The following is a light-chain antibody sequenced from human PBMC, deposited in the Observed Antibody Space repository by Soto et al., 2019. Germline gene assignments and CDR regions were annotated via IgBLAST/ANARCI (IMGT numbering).Light chain of an antibody. CDR2: AAS. J-gene: IGKJ1*01. V-gene: IGKV1-8*01. CDR3: QQYYSYPRT. CDR1: QGISSY. Sequence: AVRMTQSPSSFSASTGDRVTIPCRASQGISSYLAWYQQKPGKAPKLLIYAASTWQSGVPSRFSGSGSGTDFTLTISCLQSEDFATYYCQQYYSYPRTFGQGTKVDIK.